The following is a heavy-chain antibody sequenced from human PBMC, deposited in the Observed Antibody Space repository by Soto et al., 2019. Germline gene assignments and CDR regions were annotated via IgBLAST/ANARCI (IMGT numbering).Heavy chain of an antibody. CDR2: ISAAGDP. CDR3: ARADRDVYGLDV. V-gene: IGHV3-13*05. J-gene: IGHJ6*02. Sequence: EVQLVESGGGLVQPGGSLRLSREASGFTFRNYDMHWVRQGTGKGLEWVSGISAAGDPDYADSVEGRFTISRENAQNSFLLQMNSLRVGDTAVDYCARADRDVYGLDVWGQGTTGIVSS. CDR1: GFTFRNYD.